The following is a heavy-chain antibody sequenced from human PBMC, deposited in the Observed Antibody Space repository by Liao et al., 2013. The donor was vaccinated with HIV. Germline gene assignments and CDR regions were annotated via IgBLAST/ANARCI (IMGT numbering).Heavy chain of an antibody. V-gene: IGHV4-61*02. Sequence: QVQLQESGPGLVKPSQTLSLTCTVSGGSITSGTYYWSWIRQSAGKGLEWIGRIYTGGSTNYNPSLKSRVTISVDTSKNQFFLKLNSVTAADTAVYFCAREEDWGGYWGLGTQVIVSS. CDR2: IYTGGST. CDR1: GGSITSGTYY. J-gene: IGHJ4*02. CDR3: AREEDWGGY. D-gene: IGHD3-16*01.